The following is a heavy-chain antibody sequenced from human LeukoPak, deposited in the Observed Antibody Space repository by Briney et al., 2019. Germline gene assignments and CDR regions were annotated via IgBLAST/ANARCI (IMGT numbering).Heavy chain of an antibody. CDR2: IRYDGSNQ. Sequence: GGSLKLSCAASGFTFSSYGMHWVRQAPGKGLEWVTFIRYDGSNQYYADSVKGRFTISRDNAKNTVSLQMSSLRAEDTALYYCARGGYGAHMGWGQGTLVTVSS. J-gene: IGHJ4*02. CDR1: GFTFSSYG. V-gene: IGHV3-30*02. CDR3: ARGGYGAHMG. D-gene: IGHD4-17*01.